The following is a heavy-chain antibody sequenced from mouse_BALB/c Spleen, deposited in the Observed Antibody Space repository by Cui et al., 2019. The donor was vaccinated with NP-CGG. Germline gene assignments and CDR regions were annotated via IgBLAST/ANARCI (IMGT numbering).Heavy chain of an antibody. Sequence: QVQLQQPGAELVKPGASVKLSCKASGYTFTSYWMHWVKQRPGRGLEWIGSIDPTSGGNKEKEEVKRKGTRTVEKPSRTGHMELSSLKFGDFAVYYCARYDYYGNRHFDYWGQGTTLTVSS. CDR3: ARYDYYGNRHFDY. CDR1: GYTFTSYW. V-gene: IGHV1-72*01. J-gene: IGHJ2*01. D-gene: IGHD1-1*01. CDR2: IDPTSGGN.